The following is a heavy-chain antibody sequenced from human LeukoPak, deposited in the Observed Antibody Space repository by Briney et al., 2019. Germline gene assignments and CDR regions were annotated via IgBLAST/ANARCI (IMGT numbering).Heavy chain of an antibody. Sequence: ASVKVSCKASGYTFTSYGISWVRQAPGQVLEWMGWISAYNGNTNYAQKLQGRVTMTTDTSTSTAYMELRSLRSDDTAVYYCANHYGDYGVLYFDYWGQGTLVTVSS. J-gene: IGHJ4*02. D-gene: IGHD4-17*01. CDR3: ANHYGDYGVLYFDY. CDR2: ISAYNGNT. CDR1: GYTFTSYG. V-gene: IGHV1-18*01.